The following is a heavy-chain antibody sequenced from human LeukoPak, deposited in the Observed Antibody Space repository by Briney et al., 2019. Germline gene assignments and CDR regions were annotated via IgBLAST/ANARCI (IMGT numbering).Heavy chain of an antibody. CDR1: GFTLSSYS. CDR2: ISSSSSYI. D-gene: IGHD6-13*01. CDR3: ALAAAGTLDY. Sequence: PGGSLRLSCAASGFTLSSYSMNWVRPAPGKGLEWVSSISSSSSYIYYADSVKGRFTISRDNAKNSLYLQMNSLRAEDTAVYYCALAAAGTLDYWGQGTLVTVSS. V-gene: IGHV3-21*01. J-gene: IGHJ4*02.